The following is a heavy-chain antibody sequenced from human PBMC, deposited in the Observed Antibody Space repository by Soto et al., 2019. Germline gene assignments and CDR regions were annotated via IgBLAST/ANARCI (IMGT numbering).Heavy chain of an antibody. J-gene: IGHJ4*02. V-gene: IGHV3-23*04. CDR1: GFTFSNYA. D-gene: IGHD3-16*01. Sequence: DVQLVYSGGGLVQPGGSLRLSCAASGFTFSNYAMSWVRQAPGKGLEWVSLVSATAGTTYYTDSVKGRFTISRHTSRNTVYLQMNGLRADDTAVYYCAKDRLAGGFDYWGQGTLVTVSS. CDR2: VSATAGTT. CDR3: AKDRLAGGFDY.